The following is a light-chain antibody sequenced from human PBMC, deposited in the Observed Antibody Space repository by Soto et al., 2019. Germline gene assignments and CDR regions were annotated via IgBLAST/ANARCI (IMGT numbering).Light chain of an antibody. J-gene: IGLJ2*01. CDR1: SSNIGSNT. Sequence: QSVLTQPPSASGTPGQRVTISCSGSSSNIGSNTVNWYQQLPGTAPKLLIYSNNQRPSGVPDRFSGSKSGTSAFLAISGLQSEDEADYCCAAWDDSLNGRVVFGGGTKLTVL. V-gene: IGLV1-44*01. CDR3: AAWDDSLNGRVV. CDR2: SNN.